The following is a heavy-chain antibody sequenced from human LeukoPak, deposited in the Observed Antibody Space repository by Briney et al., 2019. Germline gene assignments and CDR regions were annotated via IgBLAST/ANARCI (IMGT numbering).Heavy chain of an antibody. D-gene: IGHD3-3*01. Sequence: GGSLRLSCAASGFTFSSSAVSWVRQVPGKGLEWVAGISASGGSTSYADSVRGRFTISRDNSKSTPYLQMNSLRAEDTAVVYCAKDLNLRDFSSAYFDYWGQGIPVTVSS. CDR3: AKDLNLRDFSSAYFDY. V-gene: IGHV3-23*01. CDR1: GFTFSSSA. CDR2: ISASGGST. J-gene: IGHJ4*02.